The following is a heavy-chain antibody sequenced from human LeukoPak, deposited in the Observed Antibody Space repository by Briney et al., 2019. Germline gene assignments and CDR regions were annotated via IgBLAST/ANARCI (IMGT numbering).Heavy chain of an antibody. D-gene: IGHD3-22*01. CDR3: ARRFSSRSDGNGYYYGHDAFDV. CDR2: IYNSANT. Sequence: TSETLSLTCSVSGDSISSPYWSWIRHPPGKGLEWIGNIYNSANTNYNPSLQSRVTMSVDTPKSQFSLQLTSVSAADTAVYYCARRFSSRSDGNGYYYGHDAFDVRGQGTLVTVSS. CDR1: GDSISSPY. V-gene: IGHV4-59*08. J-gene: IGHJ3*01.